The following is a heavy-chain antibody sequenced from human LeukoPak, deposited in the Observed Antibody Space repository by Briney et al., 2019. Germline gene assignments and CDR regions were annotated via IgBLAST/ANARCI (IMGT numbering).Heavy chain of an antibody. CDR2: IYYSGST. Sequence: SETLSLTCTVSGGSISSSSYYWGWIRQPPGKGLEWIGSIYYSGSTYYNPSLKSRVTISVDTSKNQFSLKLSSVTAADTAVYYCARGRYFDWLPGNYWGQGTLVTVSS. V-gene: IGHV4-39*01. J-gene: IGHJ4*02. D-gene: IGHD3-9*01. CDR3: ARGRYFDWLPGNY. CDR1: GGSISSSSYY.